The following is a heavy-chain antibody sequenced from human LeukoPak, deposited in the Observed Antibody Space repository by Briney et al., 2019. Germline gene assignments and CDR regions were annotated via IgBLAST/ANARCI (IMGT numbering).Heavy chain of an antibody. V-gene: IGHV3-30*18. CDR2: ISYDGSNK. D-gene: IGHD2-2*01. Sequence: GRSLRLSCAASGFTFSSYGMHWVRQAPGKGLEWVAVISYDGSNKYYADSVKGRFTISRDNSKNTLYLQMNSLRAEDTAAYYCAKSYQLLSHDAFDIWGQGTMVTVSS. CDR1: GFTFSSYG. J-gene: IGHJ3*02. CDR3: AKSYQLLSHDAFDI.